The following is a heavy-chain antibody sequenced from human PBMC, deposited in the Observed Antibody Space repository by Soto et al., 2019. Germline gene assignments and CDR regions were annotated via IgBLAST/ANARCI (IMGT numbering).Heavy chain of an antibody. CDR3: ARDKVVGATGN. CDR2: MNPNSGNT. CDR1: GYTFTSYD. D-gene: IGHD1-1*01. V-gene: IGHV1-8*01. Sequence: QVQLVQSGAEVKKPGASVKVSCKASGYTFTSYDISWVRQATGQGLEWMGWMNPNSGNTVYAQKFQGRVTMTRNTTISTAYVELSSLRSGDTAVYYCARDKVVGATGNWGQGTLVTVSS. J-gene: IGHJ4*02.